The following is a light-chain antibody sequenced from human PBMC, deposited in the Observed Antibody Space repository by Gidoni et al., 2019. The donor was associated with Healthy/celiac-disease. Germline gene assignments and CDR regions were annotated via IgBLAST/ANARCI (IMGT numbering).Light chain of an antibody. J-gene: IGKJ1*01. CDR2: GAS. CDR3: QQYGSSPPTWT. V-gene: IGKV3-20*01. CDR1: QSVSSSY. Sequence: EIVLTQSPGTLSLSPGERATLSCRASQSVSSSYLAWYQQKPGQAPRLLIYGASSRATGIPDRFSGSGSGTDFTLTISRLEPEDFAVYYCQQYGSSPPTWTFGQXTKVEIK.